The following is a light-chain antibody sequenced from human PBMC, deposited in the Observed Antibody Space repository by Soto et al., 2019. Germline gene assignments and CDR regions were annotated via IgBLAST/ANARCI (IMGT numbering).Light chain of an antibody. CDR3: QHYGTSMWT. V-gene: IGKV3-11*01. Sequence: EIVLTQSPATLSLSPGGRATLSCRASQSVNNYLAWYQHKPGQTPRLLIYDASKRATGIPARFSGSGSGTDFTLTISSLEPEDFTVYYCQHYGTSMWTFGQGTKVDIK. CDR1: QSVNNY. J-gene: IGKJ1*01. CDR2: DAS.